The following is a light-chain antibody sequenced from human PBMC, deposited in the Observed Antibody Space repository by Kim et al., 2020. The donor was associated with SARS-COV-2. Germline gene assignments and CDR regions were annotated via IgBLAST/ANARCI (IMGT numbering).Light chain of an antibody. V-gene: IGLV1-44*01. CDR3: AEWDDSLNGWV. CDR2: CNN. CDR1: SSNIGSNN. Sequence: GQRVTISCSGSSSNIGSNNVNQYQQHPATAPNLLIFCNNRRPSGGPDRRSCAKYGASASLPISRLQYAEEADYYCAEWDDSLNGWVFGGGTQLTVL. J-gene: IGLJ2*01.